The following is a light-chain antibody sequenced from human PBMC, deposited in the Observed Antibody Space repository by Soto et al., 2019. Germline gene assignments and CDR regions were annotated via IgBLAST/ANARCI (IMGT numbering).Light chain of an antibody. CDR2: SNN. CDR1: SSNIGSNT. CDR3: AAWDDSLNGYV. Sequence: QSVLTQPPSASGTPGQRVTISCSGSSSNIGSNTVNWYQQLPGTAPKLLIYSNNQRPSGVPDRFSGSKSGTSASLAISGLQSEDEANDYCAAWDDSLNGYVFGTGTKPTVL. J-gene: IGLJ1*01. V-gene: IGLV1-44*01.